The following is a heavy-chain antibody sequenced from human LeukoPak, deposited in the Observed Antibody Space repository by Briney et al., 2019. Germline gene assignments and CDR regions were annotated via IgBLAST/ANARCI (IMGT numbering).Heavy chain of an antibody. Sequence: PGGSLRLSCAASGFTFSSYAMHWVRQAPGKGLEWVAVISYDGSNKYYADSVKGRFTICRDNSKNTLYLQMNSLRAEDTAVYYCARTPYRHYYFDYWGQGTLVTVSS. CDR3: ARTPYRHYYFDY. V-gene: IGHV3-30*04. D-gene: IGHD3-16*02. CDR2: ISYDGSNK. CDR1: GFTFSSYA. J-gene: IGHJ4*02.